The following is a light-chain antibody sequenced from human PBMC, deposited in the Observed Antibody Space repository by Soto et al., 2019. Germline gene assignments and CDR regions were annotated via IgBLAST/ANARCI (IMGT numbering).Light chain of an antibody. CDR3: SSYTISTFTLYL. Sequence: QSVLTQPASPSGSLGQSITISCTGTSSDVGNFNYVSWYQQHPGKAPKLLIYEVTNRPSGVSNRFSGSKSGNTASLTISGLQAEDEADYYCSSYTISTFTLYLFGTGTKVTVL. CDR1: SSDVGNFNY. J-gene: IGLJ1*01. V-gene: IGLV2-14*01. CDR2: EVT.